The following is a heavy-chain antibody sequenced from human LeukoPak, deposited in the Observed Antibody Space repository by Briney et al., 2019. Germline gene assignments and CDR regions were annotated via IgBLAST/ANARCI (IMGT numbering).Heavy chain of an antibody. D-gene: IGHD4-23*01. Sequence: GGSLRLSCTASGFTFSSYAMPWVRQAPGKGLEWVSYISSSSTIYYADSVKGRFTISRDNAKNSLYLQMNSLRDEDTAVYYCARANPYDYGGNFDYWGQGTLVTVSS. CDR3: ARANPYDYGGNFDY. V-gene: IGHV3-48*02. CDR2: ISSSSTI. CDR1: GFTFSSYA. J-gene: IGHJ4*02.